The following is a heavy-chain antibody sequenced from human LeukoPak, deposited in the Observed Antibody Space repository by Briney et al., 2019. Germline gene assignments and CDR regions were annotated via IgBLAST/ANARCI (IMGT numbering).Heavy chain of an antibody. CDR1: GGSISSGYYY. V-gene: IGHV4-61*02. J-gene: IGHJ4*02. CDR2: IYTSGST. CDR3: AIMGKT. D-gene: IGHD2-8*01. Sequence: PSETLSLTCTVSGGSISSGYYYWTWIRQPAGKGLEWIGRIYTSGSTDYNPSLKSRVTISVDTSKNQFSLKLSSVTAADTAVYYCAIMGKTWGQGTLVTVSS.